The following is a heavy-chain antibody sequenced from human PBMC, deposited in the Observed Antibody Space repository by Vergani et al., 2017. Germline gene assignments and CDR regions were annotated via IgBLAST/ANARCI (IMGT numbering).Heavy chain of an antibody. CDR1: GGSFSGYY. J-gene: IGHJ5*02. V-gene: IGHV4-34*01. CDR2: INHSGST. CDR3: ASGSGYCSGGSCSGWFDP. Sequence: QVQLQQWGAGLLKPSETLSLTCAVSGGSFSGYYWSWIRQPPGKGLEWIGEINHSGSTNYNPSLKSGFTISVDTSKNQFSLKLGSVTAAATAVYYCASGSGYCSGGSCSGWFDPGGQGTLVTVSS. D-gene: IGHD2-15*01.